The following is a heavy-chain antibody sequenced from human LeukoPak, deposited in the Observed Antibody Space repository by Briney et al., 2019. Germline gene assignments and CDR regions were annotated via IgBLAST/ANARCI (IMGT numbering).Heavy chain of an antibody. J-gene: IGHJ4*02. CDR1: RFTFVNYW. CDR3: AGDISSSGGLEY. D-gene: IGHD6-6*01. V-gene: IGHV3-7*03. CDR2: IKRDGSKT. Sequence: GGSLRLSCAASRFTFVNYWMNWVRQAPGKGLEWVANIKRDGSKTYYVDSVKGRFTISRDNAQNSLYLQMNSLRAEDTAVYYCAGDISSSGGLEYWGQGTLVTVSS.